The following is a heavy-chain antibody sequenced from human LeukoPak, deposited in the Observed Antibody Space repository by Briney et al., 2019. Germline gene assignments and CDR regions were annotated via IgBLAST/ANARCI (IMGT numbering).Heavy chain of an antibody. D-gene: IGHD6-19*01. V-gene: IGHV4-34*01. CDR2: INHSGST. Sequence: SETLSLACAVYGGSFSGYYWSWIRQPPGKGLEWIGEINHSGSTNYNPSLKSRVTISVDTSKNQFSLKLSSVTAADKAVYYCAVGGWYFDYGGQGTLVTVSS. CDR3: AVGGWYFDY. CDR1: GGSFSGYY. J-gene: IGHJ4*02.